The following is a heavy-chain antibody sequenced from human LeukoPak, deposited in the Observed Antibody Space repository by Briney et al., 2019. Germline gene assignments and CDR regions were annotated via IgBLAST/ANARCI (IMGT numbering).Heavy chain of an antibody. CDR1: GYTFTSYG. Sequence: GASVKVSCKASGYTFTSYGISWVRQAPGQGLEWMGWISVNSGNTGYAQKFQGRVTMTTDTSTNTAYMELRSLRSDDTAAYYCAKDRSSGSYYPNWFDPRGQGTLVTVSS. D-gene: IGHD3-10*01. CDR2: ISVNSGNT. CDR3: AKDRSSGSYYPNWFDP. V-gene: IGHV1-18*04. J-gene: IGHJ5*02.